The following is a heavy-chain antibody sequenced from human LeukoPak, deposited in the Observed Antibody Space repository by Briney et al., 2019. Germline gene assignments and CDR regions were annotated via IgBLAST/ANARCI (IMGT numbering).Heavy chain of an antibody. CDR2: IYYSGST. CDR1: GGSISSYY. Sequence: PSETLSLTCTVSGGSISSYYWSWIRQPPGKGLEWIGYIYYSGSTNYNPSLKSRVTISLDTSKNQFSLKLSSVTAADTAVYYCASTPVDTAMGLFDYWGQGTLVTVSS. D-gene: IGHD5-18*01. CDR3: ASTPVDTAMGLFDY. V-gene: IGHV4-59*08. J-gene: IGHJ4*02.